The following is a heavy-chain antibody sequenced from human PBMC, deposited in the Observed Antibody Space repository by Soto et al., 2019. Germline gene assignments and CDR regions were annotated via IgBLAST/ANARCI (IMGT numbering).Heavy chain of an antibody. Sequence: QVQLVQSEPEVKKPGASVKVSCKTSGYTFTSCGVSWVRQAPGQGLEWMGWISGYNGNTKYAQKFQGRVTMTADTSTSTAYMELRSLRSDDTAVFYCARDPQYSGSLSEGGDAFDIWGQGTMVTVSS. CDR2: ISGYNGNT. J-gene: IGHJ3*02. CDR1: GYTFTSCG. CDR3: ARDPQYSGSLSEGGDAFDI. D-gene: IGHD1-26*01. V-gene: IGHV1-18*01.